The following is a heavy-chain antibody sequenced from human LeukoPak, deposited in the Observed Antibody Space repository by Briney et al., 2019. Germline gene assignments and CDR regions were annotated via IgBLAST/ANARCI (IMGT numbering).Heavy chain of an antibody. V-gene: IGHV1-69*13. CDR2: IIPIFGTA. D-gene: IGHD5-18*01. J-gene: IGHJ3*02. CDR3: ARGRDTAMRLSYFPSLDI. Sequence: SVKVSCKASGGTFSSYAISWLRQAPGQGLEWMGGIIPIFGTANYAQKFQGRVTITADESTSTAYMELSSLRPEDTAVYYCARGRDTAMRLSYFPSLDIWGQGTMVTVSS. CDR1: GGTFSSYA.